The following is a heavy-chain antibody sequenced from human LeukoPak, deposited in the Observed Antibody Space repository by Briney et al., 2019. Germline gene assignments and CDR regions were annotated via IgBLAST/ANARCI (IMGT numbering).Heavy chain of an antibody. CDR3: AGPERGSAFDI. CDR1: GGSISSYY. Sequence: PSETLSLTCTVSGGSISSYYWSWIRQPPGKGLEWIGYIYYSGSTNYNPSLKSRVTISVDTSKNQFSLKLSSVTAADTAVYYCAGPERGSAFDIWGQGTMVTVSS. CDR2: IYYSGST. J-gene: IGHJ3*02. V-gene: IGHV4-59*01. D-gene: IGHD3-10*01.